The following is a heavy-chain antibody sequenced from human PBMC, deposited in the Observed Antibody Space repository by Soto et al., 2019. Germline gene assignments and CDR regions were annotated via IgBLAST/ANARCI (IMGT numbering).Heavy chain of an antibody. J-gene: IGHJ2*01. CDR1: GYTFRTYG. V-gene: IGHV1-18*01. CDR2: ISSYNDKT. Sequence: VQLVQSGAEVKKPGASVKVSCKTSGYTFRTYGISWVRQAPGQGLEWMGWISSYNDKTKYSQKIEGRATMTTDTFTSTAYLELRSLRADDTAVYYCARDSHDYDSSYWYFDFWGRGTLVTVSS. CDR3: ARDSHDYDSSYWYFDF. D-gene: IGHD3-22*01.